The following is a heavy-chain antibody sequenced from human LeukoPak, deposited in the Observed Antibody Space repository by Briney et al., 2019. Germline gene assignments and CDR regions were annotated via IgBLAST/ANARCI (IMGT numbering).Heavy chain of an antibody. Sequence: PGGSLRLSCAASGFTFSSYSMNWVRQAPGKGLEWVSYISSSSSTIYYADSVKGRFTISRDNAKNSLYLQMNSLRAEDTAVYYCAREEVGYVSGTYYPDYWGQGTLVSVSS. D-gene: IGHD3-10*01. CDR1: GFTFSSYS. V-gene: IGHV3-48*01. CDR2: ISSSSSTI. CDR3: AREEVGYVSGTYYPDY. J-gene: IGHJ4*02.